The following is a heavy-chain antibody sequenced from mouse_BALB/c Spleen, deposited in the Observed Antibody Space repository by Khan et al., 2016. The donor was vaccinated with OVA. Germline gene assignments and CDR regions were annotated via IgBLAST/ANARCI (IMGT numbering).Heavy chain of an antibody. CDR2: INPDNAGT. Sequence: VQLQQSGPELVEPGASVKMSCKASGYTFTNYVIHWVKQKPGQGLEWIGYINPDNAGTRYNEKFKDKATLTSDISSTSAYMELLSLTSEDSAVYSCARETSSCDFSFPCWGQGTLVTVSA. J-gene: IGHJ3*01. D-gene: IGHD1-1*01. CDR3: ARETSSCDFSFPC. CDR1: GYTFTNYV. V-gene: IGHV1S136*01.